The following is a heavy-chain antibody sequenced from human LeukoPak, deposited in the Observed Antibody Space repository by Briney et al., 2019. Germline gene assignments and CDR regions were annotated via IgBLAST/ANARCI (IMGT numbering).Heavy chain of an antibody. V-gene: IGHV3-53*05. Sequence: PGGSPRLSCAASGFTVSSNYMSWVRQAPGKGLEWVSVIYSGGSTYYADSVKGRFTISRDNVKNSLYLEMNSLRVEDSAVYYCARDHYFDISGYLDYWGQGTPVTVSS. J-gene: IGHJ4*02. CDR1: GFTVSSNY. D-gene: IGHD3-22*01. CDR3: ARDHYFDISGYLDY. CDR2: IYSGGST.